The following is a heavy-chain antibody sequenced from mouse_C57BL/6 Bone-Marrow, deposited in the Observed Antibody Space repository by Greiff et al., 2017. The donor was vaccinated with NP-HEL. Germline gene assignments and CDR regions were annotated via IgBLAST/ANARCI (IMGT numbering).Heavy chain of an antibody. CDR3: ARPGRDYYGSPYYYAMDY. D-gene: IGHD1-1*01. CDR2: IWSGGST. V-gene: IGHV2-2*01. CDR1: GFSLTSYG. Sequence: QVQLQQSGPGLVQPSQSLSITCTVSGFSLTSYGVHWVRQSPGKGLEWLGVIWSGGSTDYNAAFISRLSISKDNSKSQVFFKMNSLQADDTAIYYCARPGRDYYGSPYYYAMDYWGQGTSVTVSS. J-gene: IGHJ4*01.